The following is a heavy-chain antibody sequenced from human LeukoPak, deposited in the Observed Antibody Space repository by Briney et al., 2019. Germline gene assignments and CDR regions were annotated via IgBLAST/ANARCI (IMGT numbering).Heavy chain of an antibody. CDR2: IYSGGNT. V-gene: IGHV3-53*01. J-gene: IGHJ4*02. Sequence: GSLGLSCAASGLTVSSNCMSWVRQAPGKGLEWVSFIYSGGNTYYADSVKGRFTISRDNAKNSLYLQMNSLRAEDTAVYYCARGLEYYDSSGYYSTGFDYWGQGTLVTVSS. D-gene: IGHD3-22*01. CDR1: GLTVSSNC. CDR3: ARGLEYYDSSGYYSTGFDY.